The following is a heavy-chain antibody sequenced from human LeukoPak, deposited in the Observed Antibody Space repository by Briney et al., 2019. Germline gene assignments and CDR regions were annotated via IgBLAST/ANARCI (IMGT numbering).Heavy chain of an antibody. Sequence: SETLSLTCAVSGGSISSSNWWSWVRQPPGKGLEWIGEIYHSGSTNYNPSLKSRVTISVDKSKNQFSLKLSSVTAADTAVYYCARDRTDFYDSTGYFDNWGQGTLVTVSS. J-gene: IGHJ4*02. CDR3: ARDRTDFYDSTGYFDN. CDR1: GGSISSSNW. CDR2: IYHSGST. V-gene: IGHV4-4*02. D-gene: IGHD3-22*01.